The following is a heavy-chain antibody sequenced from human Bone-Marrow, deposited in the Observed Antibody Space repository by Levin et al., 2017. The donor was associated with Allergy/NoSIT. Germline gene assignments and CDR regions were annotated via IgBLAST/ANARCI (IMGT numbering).Heavy chain of an antibody. CDR3: VRKGYTYGSADR. V-gene: IGHV3-23*01. D-gene: IGHD5-18*01. CDR1: GFTFTAHA. J-gene: IGHJ4*02. CDR2: ISGSGDST. Sequence: GESLKISCAASGFTFTAHAMTWVRQAPGKGLEWVSGISGSGDSTNYADSVKGRFTISRDNSKNTVYLQMNSLTAEDTALYYCVRKGYTYGSADRWGQGTLVTVSS.